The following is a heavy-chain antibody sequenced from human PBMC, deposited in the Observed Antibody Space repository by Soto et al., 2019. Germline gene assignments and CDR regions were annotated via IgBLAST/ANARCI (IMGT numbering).Heavy chain of an antibody. CDR3: ARDSPPMDV. CDR1: GGAFSDYA. Sequence: ASVKVSCKASGGAFSDYAFSWVRQAPGQGLEWMGWISAYNGNTNYAQKLQGRVTMTTDTSTSTAYMELRSLRSDDTAVYYCARDSPPMDVWGQGTTVTVSS. CDR2: ISAYNGNT. V-gene: IGHV1-18*01. J-gene: IGHJ6*02.